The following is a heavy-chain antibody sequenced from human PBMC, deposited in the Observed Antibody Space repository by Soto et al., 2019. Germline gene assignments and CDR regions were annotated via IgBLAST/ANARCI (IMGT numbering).Heavy chain of an antibody. J-gene: IGHJ4*02. CDR1: GFTFSSYG. D-gene: IGHD4-17*01. CDR2: ISYDGSNK. Sequence: GGSLRLSCAASGFTFSSYGMHWVRQAPGKGLEWVAVISYDGSNKYYADSVKGRFTISRDNSKNTLYLQMNSLRAEDTAVHYCAKDMTTVTYVFDDWGQGTLVTVSS. CDR3: AKDMTTVTYVFDD. V-gene: IGHV3-30*18.